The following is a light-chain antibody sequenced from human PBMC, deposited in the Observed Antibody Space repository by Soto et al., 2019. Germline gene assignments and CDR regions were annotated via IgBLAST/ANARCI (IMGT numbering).Light chain of an antibody. CDR2: RNN. CDR1: SSNIGSNY. V-gene: IGLV1-47*01. Sequence: QSVLTQPPSASGTPGQRVTISCSGSSSNIGSNYVYWYQQLPGTTPKLLIYRNNQRPSGVPDRFSGAKSGTTASLPISGLRSEDEDDYYCAAWDDSLSGPVFGGGTKLTVL. CDR3: AAWDDSLSGPV. J-gene: IGLJ2*01.